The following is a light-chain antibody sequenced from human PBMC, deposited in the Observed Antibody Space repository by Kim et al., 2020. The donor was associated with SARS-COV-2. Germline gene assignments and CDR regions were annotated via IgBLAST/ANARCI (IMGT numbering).Light chain of an antibody. CDR3: QAWDSSTAV. CDR1: KLGDKY. V-gene: IGLV3-1*01. CDR2: QDS. Sequence: VTPGQTASITCSGDKLGDKYACWYQRKPGQAPVLVIYQDSKRPSGIPERFSGSNSGNTATLTISGTQAMDEADYYCQAWDSSTAVFGTGTKVTVL. J-gene: IGLJ1*01.